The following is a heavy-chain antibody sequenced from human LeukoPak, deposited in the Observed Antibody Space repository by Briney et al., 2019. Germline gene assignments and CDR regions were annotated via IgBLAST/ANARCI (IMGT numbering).Heavy chain of an antibody. J-gene: IGHJ4*02. D-gene: IGHD3-9*01. CDR3: AKGRAYYDILTGYSFFDY. CDR1: GFTFGSYA. V-gene: IGHV3-23*01. CDR2: ISGSGGST. Sequence: PGGSLRLSCAASGFTFGSYAMSWVRQAPGKGLEWVSAISGSGGSTYYADSVKGRFIISRDNSKNTLYLQMNSLRAEDTAVYYCAKGRAYYDILTGYSFFDYWGQGTLVTVSS.